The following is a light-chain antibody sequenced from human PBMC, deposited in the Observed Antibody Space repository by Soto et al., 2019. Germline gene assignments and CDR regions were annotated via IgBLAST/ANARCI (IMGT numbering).Light chain of an antibody. Sequence: DIQMTQSPSSVSASVGDRVTITCRASQGVSTWLAWYQQKPGKAPNLLIYTASSVQSGVPSRFSGSGSGTDFTITITGLQPEDFAPYYCQQAASFPITFGQGTRLEIK. CDR2: TAS. CDR3: QQAASFPIT. CDR1: QGVSTW. V-gene: IGKV1-12*01. J-gene: IGKJ5*01.